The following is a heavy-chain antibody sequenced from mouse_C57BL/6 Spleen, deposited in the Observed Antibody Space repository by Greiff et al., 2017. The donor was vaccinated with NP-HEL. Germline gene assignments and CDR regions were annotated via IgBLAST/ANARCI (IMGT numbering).Heavy chain of an antibody. D-gene: IGHD1-1*01. Sequence: VQLQQSGAELVRPGTSVKVSCKASGYAFTNYLIEWVKQRPGQGLEWIGVINPGSGGTNYNEKFKGKATLTADKSSSTAYIQLSSLTSEDSAVYFCARSGSSYDDYAMDYWGQGTSVTVSS. J-gene: IGHJ4*01. CDR2: INPGSGGT. CDR3: ARSGSSYDDYAMDY. CDR1: GYAFTNYL. V-gene: IGHV1-54*01.